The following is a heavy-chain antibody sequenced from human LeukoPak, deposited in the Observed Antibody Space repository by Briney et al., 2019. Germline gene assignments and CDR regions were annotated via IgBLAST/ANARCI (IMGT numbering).Heavy chain of an antibody. D-gene: IGHD6-19*01. CDR3: ARDGAVAGGFVVVNWFDP. J-gene: IGHJ5*02. CDR2: MNPNSGNT. V-gene: IGHV1-8*01. CDR1: GYTFTSYD. Sequence: ASVKVSCKASGYTFTSYDIHWVRQATGQGLEWMGWMNPNSGNTGYAQKFQGRVTMTRNTSISTAYMELSSLRSEDTAVYYCARDGAVAGGFVVVNWFDPWGQGTLVTVSS.